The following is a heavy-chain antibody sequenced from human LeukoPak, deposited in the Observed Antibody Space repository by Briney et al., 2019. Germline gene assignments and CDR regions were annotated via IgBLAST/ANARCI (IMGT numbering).Heavy chain of an antibody. J-gene: IGHJ4*02. D-gene: IGHD2-21*02. CDR3: ARAATAIWNDY. Sequence: SETLSLTCTVSGGSISSYYWSWIRQPPGKGLEWIGYIYYSGSTNYNPSLKSRVTISVDTSKNQFSLKLSSVTAADTAVYYCARAATAIWNDYWGQGTLVTVSS. V-gene: IGHV4-59*01. CDR1: GGSISSYY. CDR2: IYYSGST.